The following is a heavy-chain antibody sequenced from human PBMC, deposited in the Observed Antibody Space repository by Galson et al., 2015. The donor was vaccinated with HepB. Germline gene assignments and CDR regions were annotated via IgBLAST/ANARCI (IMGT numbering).Heavy chain of an antibody. CDR1: GYSFTSYW. V-gene: IGHV5-51*03. J-gene: IGHJ4*02. CDR3: ARLTYSSGWYSTEEALNYYFDY. D-gene: IGHD6-19*01. Sequence: QSGAEVKKPGESLKISCKGSGYSFTSYWIGWVRQMPGKGLEWMGIIYPGDSDTRYSPSFQGQVTIAADKSISTAYLQWSSLKASDTAMYYCARLTYSSGWYSTEEALNYYFDYWGQGTLVTVSS. CDR2: IYPGDSDT.